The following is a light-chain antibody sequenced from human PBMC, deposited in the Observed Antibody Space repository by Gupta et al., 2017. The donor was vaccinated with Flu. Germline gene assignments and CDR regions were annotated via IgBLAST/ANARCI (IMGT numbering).Light chain of an antibody. Sequence: KVTISCSGSSSNIENNYVSWYQQLPATAPQLLIYDNNRRPSGIPDRFSGSKSDTSATLGITGLQTGDEADDYCGKWDSSMSAWVFGGGTKLTVL. CDR2: DNN. CDR1: SSNIENNY. CDR3: GKWDSSMSAWV. V-gene: IGLV1-51*02. J-gene: IGLJ3*02.